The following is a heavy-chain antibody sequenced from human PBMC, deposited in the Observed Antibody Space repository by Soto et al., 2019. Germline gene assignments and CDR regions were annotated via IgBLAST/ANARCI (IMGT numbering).Heavy chain of an antibody. D-gene: IGHD6-13*01. V-gene: IGHV4-59*01. J-gene: IGHJ6*02. CDR1: GGSISSYY. Sequence: PSETLSLTCTVSGGSISSYYWSWIRQPPGKGLEWIGYIYYSGSTNYNPSLKSRVTISVDTSKNQFSLKLSSVTAADTAVYYCARVNSXSWYGLDNWIGYYGMDVWGQGATVTVSS. CDR3: ARVNSXSWYGLDNWIGYYGMDV. CDR2: IYYSGST.